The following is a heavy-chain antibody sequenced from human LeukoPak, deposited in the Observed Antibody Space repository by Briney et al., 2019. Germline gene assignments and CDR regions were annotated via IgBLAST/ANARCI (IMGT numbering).Heavy chain of an antibody. CDR1: GYSISSGYY. Sequence: SETLSLTCAVSGYSISSGYYWGWIRQPPGKGLKWIGSIYHSGSTYYNPSLKSRVTISVDTSKNQFSLKLSSVTAADTAVYYCARQYCSGGSCYIGYWGQGTLVTVSS. CDR2: IYHSGST. D-gene: IGHD2-15*01. V-gene: IGHV4-38-2*01. J-gene: IGHJ4*02. CDR3: ARQYCSGGSCYIGY.